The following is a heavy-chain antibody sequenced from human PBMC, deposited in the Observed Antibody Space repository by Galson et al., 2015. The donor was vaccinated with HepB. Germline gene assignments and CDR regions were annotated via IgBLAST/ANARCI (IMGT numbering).Heavy chain of an antibody. CDR1: GYTFTSYD. CDR3: ARGAFQYYYYYMDV. J-gene: IGHJ6*03. CDR2: MNPISGNT. Sequence: SVKVSCKASGYTFTSYDINWVRQATGQGLEWMGWMNPISGNTGYAQKFQGRVTMTRNTSISTAYLELSSLRSEDTAVYYCARGAFQYYYYYMDVWGKGTTVTVSS. V-gene: IGHV1-8*01.